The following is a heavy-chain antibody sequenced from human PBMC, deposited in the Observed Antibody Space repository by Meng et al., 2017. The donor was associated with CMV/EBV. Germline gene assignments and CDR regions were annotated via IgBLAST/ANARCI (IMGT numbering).Heavy chain of an antibody. D-gene: IGHD1-26*01. V-gene: IGHV3-20*04. CDR3: AKVGSGSYWYYFDY. CDR2: INWNGGST. J-gene: IGHJ4*02. CDR1: GFTFDDYG. Sequence: GESLKISCAASGFTFDDYGMNWVRQAPGKGLEWVSGINWNGGSTGYADSVKGRFTISRDNAKNSLYLQMNSLRAEDTALYYCAKVGSGSYWYYFDYWGQGTLVTVSS.